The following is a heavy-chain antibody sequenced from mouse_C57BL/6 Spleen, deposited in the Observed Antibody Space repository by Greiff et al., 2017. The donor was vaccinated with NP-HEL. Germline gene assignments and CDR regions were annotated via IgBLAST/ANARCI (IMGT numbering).Heavy chain of an antibody. J-gene: IGHJ2*01. Sequence: VQLKQSGAELVRPGASVKLSCTASGFNIKDDYMHWVKQRPEQGLEWIGWIDPENGDTEYASKFQGKATITADTSSNTAYLQLSSLTSEDTAVYYCTNYGSSYGGYYFDYWGQGTTLTVSS. CDR2: IDPENGDT. V-gene: IGHV14-4*01. CDR1: GFNIKDDY. CDR3: TNYGSSYGGYYFDY. D-gene: IGHD1-1*01.